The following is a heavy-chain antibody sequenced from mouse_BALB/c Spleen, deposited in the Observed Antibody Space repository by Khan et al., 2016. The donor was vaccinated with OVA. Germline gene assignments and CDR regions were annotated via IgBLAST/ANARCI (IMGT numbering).Heavy chain of an antibody. J-gene: IGHJ3*01. V-gene: IGHV2-2*02. CDR2: IWSAGST. CDR1: GFSLNNYS. CDR3: AIRGKVYGRGALFAY. D-gene: IGHD1-2*01. Sequence: QVQLQQSGPGLVQPSQSLSITCTVSGFSLNNYSVHWVRQSPGKGLEWLGVIWSAGSTDYNAAFISRLTISKDNSRSQVFFKMNSLQPNDTAIYYCAIRGKVYGRGALFAYWGQGTLVTVSA.